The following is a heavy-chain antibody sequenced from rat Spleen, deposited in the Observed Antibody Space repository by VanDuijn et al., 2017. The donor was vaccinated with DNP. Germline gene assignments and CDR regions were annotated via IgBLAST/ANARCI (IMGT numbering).Heavy chain of an antibody. J-gene: IGHJ4*01. CDR2: IWSDGDT. Sequence: QVQLKESGPGLVQPSQTLSLTCTVSGFSLTSYHVHWVRQPPGKGLEWMGVIWSDGDTSYNSALKSRLSISRDTSKSQVFLKMSSLQTEDTATYYCARDLGGYSELGVMDAWGQGASVTVSS. CDR1: GFSLTSYH. CDR3: ARDLGGYSELGVMDA. V-gene: IGHV2-32*01. D-gene: IGHD1-11*01.